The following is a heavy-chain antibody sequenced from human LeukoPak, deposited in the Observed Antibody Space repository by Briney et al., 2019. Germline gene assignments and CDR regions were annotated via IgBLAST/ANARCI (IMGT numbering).Heavy chain of an antibody. D-gene: IGHD3-3*01. V-gene: IGHV4-59*01. CDR2: IYYSGST. CDR1: GGSISSYY. Sequence: LETLSLTCTVSGGSISSYYWSWIRQPPGKGLEWIGYIYYSGSTNYNPSLKSRVTISVDTSKNQFSLKLSSVTAADTAVYYCARSHYDFWSGSGMFDNWGQGTLVTVSS. J-gene: IGHJ4*02. CDR3: ARSHYDFWSGSGMFDN.